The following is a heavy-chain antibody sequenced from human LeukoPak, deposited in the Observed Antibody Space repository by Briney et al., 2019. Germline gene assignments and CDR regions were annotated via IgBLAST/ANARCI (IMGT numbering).Heavy chain of an antibody. D-gene: IGHD3-10*01. CDR2: INGDGSST. CDR1: GFTFSSYW. J-gene: IGHJ5*02. V-gene: IGHV3-74*01. Sequence: GGSLRLSCAASGFTFSSYWMHWVRQAPGKGLVWVSRINGDGSSTSYADSVKGRFTISRDNAKNTLSLQMNSLRAEDTAVYYCARDLDGSGSYHWFGPWGQGTLVTVSS. CDR3: ARDLDGSGSYHWFGP.